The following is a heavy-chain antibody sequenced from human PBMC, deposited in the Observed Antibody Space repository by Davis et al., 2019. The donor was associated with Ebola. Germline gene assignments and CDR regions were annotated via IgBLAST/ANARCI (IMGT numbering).Heavy chain of an antibody. J-gene: IGHJ4*02. CDR2: FYVGGAT. CDR1: GFTVSTFY. CDR3: ARGDGYNFWDF. Sequence: GGSLRLSCAASGFTVSTFYMSWVRQTPGKGLEWVSVFYVGGATYYADSVRGRFTISRDESKNTLNLQMTTLRADDTAVYFCARGDGYNFWDFWGQETLVTVSS. D-gene: IGHD5-24*01. V-gene: IGHV3-53*01.